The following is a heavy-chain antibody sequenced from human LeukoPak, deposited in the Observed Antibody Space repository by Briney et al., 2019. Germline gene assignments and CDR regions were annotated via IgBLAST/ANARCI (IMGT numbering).Heavy chain of an antibody. CDR1: GYSFTSYW. CDR3: ARRYYGSGSYYNWFDP. CDR2: IYPGDSDT. J-gene: IGHJ5*02. V-gene: IGHV5-51*01. D-gene: IGHD3-10*01. Sequence: PGESLKISCKGSGYSFTSYWIGWVRQMPGKGLEWMGIIYPGDSDTRYSPSFQGQVTISADKSISTAYLQWSSLKASDTAMYYCARRYYGSGSYYNWFDPWGQGALVTVSS.